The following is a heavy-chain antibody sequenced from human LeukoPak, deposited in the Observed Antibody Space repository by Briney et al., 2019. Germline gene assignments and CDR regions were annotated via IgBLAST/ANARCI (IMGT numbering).Heavy chain of an antibody. CDR2: IYWNDDK. Sequence: SGPTLVNPTLTLTLTCTFSGFSLSTSGVGVAWIRQPPGKALEWLAVIYWNDDKRYRPSLKSRLTITKDTSKNQVVLTMTNMDPEDTATYYCAHRQLITMIVVKDAFDIWGQGTMVTVSS. J-gene: IGHJ3*02. CDR1: GFSLSTSGVG. V-gene: IGHV2-5*01. CDR3: AHRQLITMIVVKDAFDI. D-gene: IGHD3-22*01.